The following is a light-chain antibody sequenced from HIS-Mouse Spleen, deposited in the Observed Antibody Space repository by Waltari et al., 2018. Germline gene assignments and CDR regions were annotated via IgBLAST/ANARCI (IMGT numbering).Light chain of an antibody. CDR2: AAS. V-gene: IGKV1-39*01. J-gene: IGKJ1*01. Sequence: DMQMTQSPSSRSASVGARVTNTCRASQSILSYLNWYQQKPGKARKLLIYAASSLHSGVPSRFSGSGSGTDFTLTISSLQTEDFATYYCQQSYSTPRTFGQGTKVEIK. CDR1: QSILSY. CDR3: QQSYSTPRT.